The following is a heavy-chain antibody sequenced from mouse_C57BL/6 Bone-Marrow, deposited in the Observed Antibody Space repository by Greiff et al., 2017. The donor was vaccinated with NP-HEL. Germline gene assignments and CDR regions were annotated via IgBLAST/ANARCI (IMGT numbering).Heavy chain of an antibody. CDR3: TGLRREAWFAY. CDR1: GFTFSSYA. J-gene: IGHJ3*01. D-gene: IGHD2-12*01. Sequence: EVKVEESGEGLVKPGGSLKLSCAASGFTFSSYAMSWVRQTPEKRLEWVAYISSGGDYIYYADTVKGRFTISRDNARNTLYLQMSSLKSEDTAMYYCTGLRREAWFAYWGQGTLVTVSA. CDR2: ISSGGDYI. V-gene: IGHV5-9-1*02.